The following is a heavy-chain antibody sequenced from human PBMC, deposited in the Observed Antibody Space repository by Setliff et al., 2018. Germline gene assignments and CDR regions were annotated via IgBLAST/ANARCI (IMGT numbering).Heavy chain of an antibody. J-gene: IGHJ6*03. V-gene: IGHV4-61*09. D-gene: IGHD6-19*01. CDR3: ARAISGWYSAHYYYMDV. CDR1: GGSISSGSDY. Sequence: SETLSLTCSVSGGSISSGSDYWTWIRQPAGKGLEWIGHIYTRGITNYNPSLKSRVTISVDTSKNQFSLKVTSVTAADTAVYYCARAISGWYSAHYYYMDVWGKGTAVTVSS. CDR2: IYTRGIT.